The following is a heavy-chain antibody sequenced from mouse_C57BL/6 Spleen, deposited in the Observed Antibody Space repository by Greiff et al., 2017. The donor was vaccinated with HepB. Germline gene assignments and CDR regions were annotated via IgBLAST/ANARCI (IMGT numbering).Heavy chain of an antibody. D-gene: IGHD2-3*01. Sequence: VQRVESGPELVKPGASVKISCKASGYAFSSSWMNWVKQRPGKGLEWIGRIYPGDGDTNYNGKFKGKATLTADKSSSTAYMQLSSLTSEDSAVYFCARDGYRSPYFDYWGQGTTLTVSS. CDR1: GYAFSSSW. CDR3: ARDGYRSPYFDY. V-gene: IGHV1-82*01. J-gene: IGHJ2*01. CDR2: IYPGDGDT.